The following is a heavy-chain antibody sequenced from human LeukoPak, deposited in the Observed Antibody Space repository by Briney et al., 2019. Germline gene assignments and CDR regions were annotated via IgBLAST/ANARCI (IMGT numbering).Heavy chain of an antibody. Sequence: PGGSLRLSCAASGFTFSSYAMSWVRQAPGKGLEWVSAISGSGGSTYYADSVKGRFTISRDNSKNTLYLQMNSLRAEDTAVYYCAKGIGYCSSTSCPWYYYYYMDVWGKGTTVTVSS. CDR2: ISGSGGST. CDR1: GFTFSSYA. CDR3: AKGIGYCSSTSCPWYYYYYMDV. J-gene: IGHJ6*03. V-gene: IGHV3-23*01. D-gene: IGHD2-2*01.